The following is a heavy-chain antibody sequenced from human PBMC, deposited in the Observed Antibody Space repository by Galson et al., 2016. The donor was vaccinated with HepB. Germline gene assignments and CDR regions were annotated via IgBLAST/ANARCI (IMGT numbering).Heavy chain of an antibody. D-gene: IGHD3-10*02. CDR2: IKQDGSGR. V-gene: IGHV3-7*01. CDR3: ARGGSGITVLVAVIDY. J-gene: IGHJ4*02. CDR1: GFTFSNYW. Sequence: SLRLSCAASGFTFSNYWMNWVRQAPGKGLEWVANIKQDGSGRYYVDSVRGRFTISRDNARNSLFLQMNSLRAEDSAVYYCARGGSGITVLVAVIDYWGQGTLVTVSS.